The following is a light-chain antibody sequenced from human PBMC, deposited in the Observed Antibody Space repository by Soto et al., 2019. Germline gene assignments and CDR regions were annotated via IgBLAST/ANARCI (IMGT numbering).Light chain of an antibody. CDR1: QSMSSN. V-gene: IGKV3-20*01. CDR3: PQCGILPQP. CDR2: DAS. J-gene: IGKJ1*01. Sequence: EIVMSQSPATVSLSPGERATLSCRASQSMSSNLAWYQHKPGQAPRLLIYDASSRATGIPDRFSGSGSGTDFTLTISRLEPEDFAVYFCPQCGILPQPFGQGANVDIK.